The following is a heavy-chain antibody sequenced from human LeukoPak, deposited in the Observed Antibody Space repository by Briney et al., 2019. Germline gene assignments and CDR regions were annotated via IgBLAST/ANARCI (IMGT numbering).Heavy chain of an antibody. J-gene: IGHJ4*02. CDR2: IYFGGTT. CDR1: GFTVSSNY. CDR3: ARGDGVYVY. Sequence: GGSLRLSCAASGFTVSSNYMTWVRQAPGQGLEWVSVIYFGGTTYYADSVKGRFTISRDNSRNTVYLQMNSLRVEDTAVYYCARGDGVYVYWGQGTLVTVSS. D-gene: IGHD5/OR15-5a*01. V-gene: IGHV3-53*01.